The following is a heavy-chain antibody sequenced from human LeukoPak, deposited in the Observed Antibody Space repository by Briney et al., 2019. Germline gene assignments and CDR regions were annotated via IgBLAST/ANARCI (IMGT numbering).Heavy chain of an antibody. V-gene: IGHV4-59*08. D-gene: IGHD3-22*01. CDR2: IYYSGST. CDR1: GGSFSGYY. Sequence: PSETLPLTCAVYGGSFSGYYWSWIRQPPGKGLEWIGYIYYSGSTNYNPSLKSRVTISVDTSKNQFSLKLSSVTAADTAVYYCARSKYYYDSSGPYYFDYWGQGTLVTVSS. CDR3: ARSKYYYDSSGPYYFDY. J-gene: IGHJ4*02.